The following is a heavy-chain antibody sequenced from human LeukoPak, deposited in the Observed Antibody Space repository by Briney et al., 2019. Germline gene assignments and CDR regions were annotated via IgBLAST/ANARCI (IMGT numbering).Heavy chain of an antibody. J-gene: IGHJ3*02. V-gene: IGHV4-61*02. CDR2: IYSSGST. Sequence: SETLSLTCTVSGGSVNTNAYFWNWLRQSAGKGLEWIGRIYSSGSTYYNPSLKSRVTISVHTSKNQFSLKLTSVTAADTAVYFCARRVVTIGDDAFDIWGQGTMVTVSS. CDR1: GGSVNTNAYF. D-gene: IGHD3-22*01. CDR3: ARRVVTIGDDAFDI.